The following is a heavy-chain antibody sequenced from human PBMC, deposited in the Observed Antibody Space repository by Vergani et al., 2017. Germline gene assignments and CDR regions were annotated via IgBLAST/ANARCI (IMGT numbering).Heavy chain of an antibody. V-gene: IGHV4-38-2*01. Sequence: QVQLQESGPGLVKPSETLSLTCAVSGFSIDNGYYWDWIRQPPGKGLEWIGSIYRTGRTHFNPSLKSRVTVSVDESRNLFSLRLNSVTAADTAVYYCATIGYRRWGYYFDYWGQGILVTVSS. J-gene: IGHJ4*02. D-gene: IGHD2-2*02. CDR2: IYRTGRT. CDR1: GFSIDNGYY. CDR3: ATIGYRRWGYYFDY.